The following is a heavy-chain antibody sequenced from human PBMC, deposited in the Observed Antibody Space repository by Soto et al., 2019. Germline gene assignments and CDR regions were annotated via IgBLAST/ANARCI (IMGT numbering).Heavy chain of an antibody. Sequence: PSETLSLTCTVSGGSISSYYWSWIRQPPGKGLEWIGYIYYSGSTNYNPSLKSRVTISVDTSKNQFSLKLSSVTAADTAVYYCARAYYYGSGSYYNYYYYYYMDVWGKGTTVTVSS. J-gene: IGHJ6*03. V-gene: IGHV4-59*01. CDR2: IYYSGST. CDR1: GGSISSYY. D-gene: IGHD3-10*01. CDR3: ARAYYYGSGSYYNYYYYYYMDV.